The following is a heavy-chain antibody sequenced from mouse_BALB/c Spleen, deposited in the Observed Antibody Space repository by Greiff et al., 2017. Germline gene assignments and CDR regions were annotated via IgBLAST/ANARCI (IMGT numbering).Heavy chain of an antibody. CDR1: GYTFTDYE. CDR3: TGGYYYGPMDY. Sequence: VQLQQSGAELVRPGASVTLSCKASGYTFTDYEMHWVKQTPVHGLEWIGAIDPETGGTAYNQKFKGKATLTADKSSSTAYMELRSLTSEDSAVYYCTGGYYYGPMDYWGQGTSVTVSS. D-gene: IGHD1-1*01. V-gene: IGHV1-15*01. CDR2: IDPETGGT. J-gene: IGHJ4*01.